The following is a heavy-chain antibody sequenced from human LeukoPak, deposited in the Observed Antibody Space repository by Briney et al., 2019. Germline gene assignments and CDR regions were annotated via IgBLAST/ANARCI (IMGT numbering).Heavy chain of an antibody. Sequence: ASVKVSCKASGYTFTGYYMHWVRQAPGQGLEWMGWINPNSGGTNYAQKFQGRVTMTTDTSISTAYMELSRLRSDDTAVYYCARVVGESVAGRDYWGQGILVTVSS. CDR3: ARVVGESVAGRDY. CDR1: GYTFTGYY. D-gene: IGHD6-19*01. V-gene: IGHV1-2*02. J-gene: IGHJ4*02. CDR2: INPNSGGT.